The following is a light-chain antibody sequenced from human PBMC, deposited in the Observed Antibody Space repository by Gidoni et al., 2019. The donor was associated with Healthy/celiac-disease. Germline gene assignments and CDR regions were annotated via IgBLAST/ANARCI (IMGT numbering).Light chain of an antibody. V-gene: IGKV1-39*01. Sequence: DIQMTQSPSSLSASVGDRVTITCRASQSISSYLNWYQQKPGKAPKLLIYAASSLQSGVPSRFSGSGSGTDFTLISSRLQPEDVATYYCQQSYSTPGTFGQGTKLEIK. CDR1: QSISSY. CDR2: AAS. J-gene: IGKJ2*02. CDR3: QQSYSTPGT.